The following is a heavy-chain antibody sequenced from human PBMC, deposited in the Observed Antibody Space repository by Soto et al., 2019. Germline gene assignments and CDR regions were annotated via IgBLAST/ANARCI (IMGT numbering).Heavy chain of an antibody. V-gene: IGHV4-34*01. D-gene: IGHD6-19*01. CDR2: INHSGVT. J-gene: IGHJ6*02. Sequence: ALVPLSVECGVGGECFCRWSWYWLRQPPGKGLEWIGEINHSGVTNYKPSLKRRVTISVDTSKNQFSLQLKSVTAADTALYYCARFSGSYYYAMYGWGQGSTVTISS. CDR1: GECFCRWS. CDR3: ARFSGSYYYAMYG.